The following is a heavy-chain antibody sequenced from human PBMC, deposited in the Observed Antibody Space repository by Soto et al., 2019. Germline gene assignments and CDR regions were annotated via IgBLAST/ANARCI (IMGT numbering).Heavy chain of an antibody. Sequence: QVQLVESGGGVVQPGRSLRLSCAASGFTFSSYGMHWVRQAPGKGLEWVAVISYDGSNKYYADSVKGRFTISRDNSKNTLYPHMDSVRAEDTAVYYCARSNVRGVLGKFDYWGQGTLVTVSS. CDR1: GFTFSSYG. V-gene: IGHV3-30*03. D-gene: IGHD3-10*02. J-gene: IGHJ4*02. CDR3: ARSNVRGVLGKFDY. CDR2: ISYDGSNK.